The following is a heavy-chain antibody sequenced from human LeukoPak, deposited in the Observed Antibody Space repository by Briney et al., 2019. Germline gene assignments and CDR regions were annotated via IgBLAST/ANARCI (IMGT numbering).Heavy chain of an antibody. V-gene: IGHV3-53*01. CDR3: ARDRTGDCLFDH. Sequence: GGSLRLSCAASGFTVSSIYMNWVRQAPGKGLEWVSLIYSAGSTYYADSVKGRVTISRDNSKNTLYLQMNSLRAEDTAVYDCARDRTGDCLFDHWGQGTLVTVSS. D-gene: IGHD7-27*01. CDR1: GFTVSSIY. CDR2: IYSAGST. J-gene: IGHJ4*02.